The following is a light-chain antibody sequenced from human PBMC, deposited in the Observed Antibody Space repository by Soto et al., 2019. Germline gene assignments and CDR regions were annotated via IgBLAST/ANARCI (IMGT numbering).Light chain of an antibody. CDR2: DAS. CDR3: QQRSNWPPDT. J-gene: IGKJ2*01. Sequence: EIVLTQSPATLSLSPGERATLSCRASQSVSSYLAWYQPNPGQAPRLLIYDASNRASGIPARFSGRGSGTDITLTISSREPEDFAVYFCQQRSNWPPDTFGRGTKLEIK. V-gene: IGKV3-11*01. CDR1: QSVSSY.